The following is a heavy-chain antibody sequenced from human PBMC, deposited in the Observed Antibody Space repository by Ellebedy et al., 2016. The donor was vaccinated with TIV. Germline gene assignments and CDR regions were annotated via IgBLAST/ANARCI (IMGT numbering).Heavy chain of an antibody. D-gene: IGHD3-22*01. CDR3: VRDGAYGDYSPGYYGMDV. Sequence: LSLTCAASGFTFNSYWMSWVRQAPGKGLEWVANINQDGSRLYYVDSVKGRFTISRDNAKNSVYLRMNTLRVEDTAVYHCVRDGAYGDYSPGYYGMDVWGQGTTVTVSS. CDR2: INQDGSRL. V-gene: IGHV3-7*03. CDR1: GFTFNSYW. J-gene: IGHJ6*02.